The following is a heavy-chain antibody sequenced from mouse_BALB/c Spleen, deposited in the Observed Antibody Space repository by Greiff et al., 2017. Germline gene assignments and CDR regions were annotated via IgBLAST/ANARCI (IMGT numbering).Heavy chain of an antibody. D-gene: IGHD1-1*01. CDR2: ISSGSSTI. Sequence: VQLKESGGGLVQPGGSRKLSCAASGFTFSSFGMHWVRQAPEKGLEWVAYISSGSSTIYYADTVKGRFTISRDNPKNTLFLQMTSLRSEDTAMYYCARSPVVARAMDYWGQGTSVTVSS. CDR1: GFTFSSFG. J-gene: IGHJ4*01. V-gene: IGHV5-17*02. CDR3: ARSPVVARAMDY.